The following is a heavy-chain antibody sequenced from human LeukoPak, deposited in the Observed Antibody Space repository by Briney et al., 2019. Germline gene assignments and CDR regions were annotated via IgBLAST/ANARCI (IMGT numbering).Heavy chain of an antibody. CDR1: GGPISSSSYY. J-gene: IGHJ6*02. CDR3: ARTTVTPYGMDV. CDR2: IYYSGST. D-gene: IGHD4-17*01. V-gene: IGHV4-39*01. Sequence: SETLSLTCTVSGGPISSSSYYWGWIRQPPGKGLEWIGSIYYSGSTYYNPSLKSRVTISVDTSKNQFSLKLSSVTAADTAVYYCARTTVTPYGMDVWGQGTTVTVSS.